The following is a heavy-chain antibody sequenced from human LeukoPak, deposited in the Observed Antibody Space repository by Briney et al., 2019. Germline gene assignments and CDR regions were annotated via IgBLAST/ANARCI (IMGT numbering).Heavy chain of an antibody. CDR2: ISVYNGNT. CDR3: ARGGGGYYGSGSYLIDH. Sequence: ASVKVSCKASGYSFRNYGISWVRQVPGQGLEYMGWISVYNGNTNYAQRLQGRVTMTADTSTSTVYMELRSLRSDDTAVYYCARGGGGYYGSGSYLIDHWGQGTLVTVSS. D-gene: IGHD3-10*01. V-gene: IGHV1-18*01. CDR1: GYSFRNYG. J-gene: IGHJ4*02.